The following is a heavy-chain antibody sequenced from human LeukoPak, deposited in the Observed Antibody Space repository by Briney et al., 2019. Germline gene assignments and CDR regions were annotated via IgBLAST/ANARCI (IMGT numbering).Heavy chain of an antibody. D-gene: IGHD6-13*01. J-gene: IGHJ4*02. V-gene: IGHV3-21*01. CDR3: ARGAAGSYSGIDY. CDR1: GFTFSSYS. CDR2: ISSSSSYI. Sequence: GGALRLSFAASGFTFSSYSMNWVRPAPGKGLGGVSSISSSSSYIYYADSVKGRFTISRDNAKNSLYLQMNSLRAEDTAVYYCARGAAGSYSGIDYWGQGTLVTVSS.